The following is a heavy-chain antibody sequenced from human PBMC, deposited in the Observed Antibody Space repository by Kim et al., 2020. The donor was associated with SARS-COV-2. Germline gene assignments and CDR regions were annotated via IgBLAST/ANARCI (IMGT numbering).Heavy chain of an antibody. CDR3: ARGGENFDY. V-gene: IGHV3-53*01. CDR2: LYSGGGT. J-gene: IGHJ4*02. CDR1: AFTVNSNY. D-gene: IGHD1-26*01. Sequence: GGSLRLSCAASAFTVNSNYMSWVRQAPGKWLEWVSVLYSGGGTFYADSVRGRFTISRDNSKNTVSLQMNSLRVEATAVYYCARGGENFDYWGLGTMLTVS.